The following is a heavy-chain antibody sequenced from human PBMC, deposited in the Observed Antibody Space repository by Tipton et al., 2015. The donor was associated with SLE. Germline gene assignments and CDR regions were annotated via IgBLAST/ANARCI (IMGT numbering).Heavy chain of an antibody. CDR1: GFTFSAYH. CDR2: IYSGDRST. V-gene: IGHV3-23*03. Sequence: SLRLSCAASGFTFSAYHMSWVRQAPGKGLEWVSVIYSGDRSTHSTDSVKGRFTISRDNSKNTLYPQMNSLRAEDTAIYTCAKDTGRGFFDLWGRGTLVTVSS. D-gene: IGHD3-10*01. J-gene: IGHJ2*01. CDR3: AKDTGRGFFDL.